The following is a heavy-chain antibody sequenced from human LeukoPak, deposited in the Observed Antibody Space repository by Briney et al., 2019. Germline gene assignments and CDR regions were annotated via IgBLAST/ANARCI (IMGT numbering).Heavy chain of an antibody. J-gene: IGHJ4*02. CDR2: IREDGSEK. V-gene: IGHV3-7*01. Sequence: PGGSLRLSCAASGFTFSNYWMSWVRQAPGKGLEWVANIREDGSEKYYVDSVKGQFTISRDNAKNSLFLQMNSPRAEDTAVYYCAREREVIAIDYWGQGTLVTVSS. CDR1: GFTFSNYW. D-gene: IGHD2-21*01. CDR3: AREREVIAIDY.